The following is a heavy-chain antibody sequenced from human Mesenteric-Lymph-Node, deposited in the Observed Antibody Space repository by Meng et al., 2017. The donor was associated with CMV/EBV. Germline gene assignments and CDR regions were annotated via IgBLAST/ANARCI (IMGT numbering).Heavy chain of an antibody. Sequence: GESLKISCAASGFTFSSYGMHWVRQAPGKGLEWVAVIWYDGSNKYYADSVKGRFTISRDNSKNTLYLQMNSLRAEDTAVYYCARREGDYYGMDVWGQGTTVTVSS. CDR2: IWYDGSNK. CDR1: GFTFSSYG. V-gene: IGHV3-33*01. J-gene: IGHJ6*02. D-gene: IGHD5-24*01. CDR3: ARREGDYYGMDV.